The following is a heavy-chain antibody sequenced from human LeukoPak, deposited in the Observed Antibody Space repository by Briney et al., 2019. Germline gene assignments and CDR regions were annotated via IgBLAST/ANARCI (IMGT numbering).Heavy chain of an antibody. CDR2: IYPGDSDT. V-gene: IGHV5-51*01. Sequence: GESLRISCTGSGYNFNTYWIAWVRQMPGKGLEWMGVIYPGDSDTRYSPSFQGQVTISADKSISTAYLQWSSLKASDTAMYYCASLGYCSGGSCYSDYYYMDVWGKGTTVTVSS. D-gene: IGHD2-15*01. J-gene: IGHJ6*03. CDR1: GYNFNTYW. CDR3: ASLGYCSGGSCYSDYYYMDV.